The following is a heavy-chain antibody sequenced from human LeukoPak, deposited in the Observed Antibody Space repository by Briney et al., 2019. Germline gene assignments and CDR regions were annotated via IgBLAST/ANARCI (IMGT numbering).Heavy chain of an antibody. CDR1: GFTFSSYG. CDR2: IWYDGSNK. CDR3: ARVGTVSRVGYYYYGMDV. D-gene: IGHD4-17*01. Sequence: PGGSLRLSCAASGFTFSSYGMHWVRQAPGKGLEWVAVIWYDGSNKFYADSVKGRFTISRDNSKNTLFLQMNSLRAEDTAAYYCARVGTVSRVGYYYYGMDVWGQGTTVTVSS. V-gene: IGHV3-33*01. J-gene: IGHJ6*02.